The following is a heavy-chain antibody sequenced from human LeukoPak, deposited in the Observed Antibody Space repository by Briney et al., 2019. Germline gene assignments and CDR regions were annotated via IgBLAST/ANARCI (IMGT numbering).Heavy chain of an antibody. J-gene: IGHJ4*02. V-gene: IGHV3-23*01. D-gene: IGHD4-17*01. Sequence: GGSLRLSCAASGFTFSTYAMSWVRQAPGKGLEWVSAISGSGGSTYYADSVKGRFTISRDNSKNTLYLQMNSLRAEDTAVYYCAKHFTMTTVTTFGYWGQGTLVTVSS. CDR3: AKHFTMTTVTTFGY. CDR2: ISGSGGST. CDR1: GFTFSTYA.